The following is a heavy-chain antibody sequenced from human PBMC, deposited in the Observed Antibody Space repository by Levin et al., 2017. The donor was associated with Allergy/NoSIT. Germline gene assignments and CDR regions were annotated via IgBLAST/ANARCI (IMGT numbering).Heavy chain of an antibody. Sequence: SETLSLTCAVYGGSFSGYYWSWIRQPPGKGLEWIGEINHSGSTNYNPSLKSRVTISVDTSKNQFSLKLSSVTAADTAVYYCAREGGNSSGWDYFDYWWGQGTLVTVSS. CDR1: GGSFSGYY. D-gene: IGHD6-19*01. V-gene: IGHV4-34*01. J-gene: IGHJ4*02. CDR3: AREGGNSSGWDYFDY. CDR2: INHSGST.